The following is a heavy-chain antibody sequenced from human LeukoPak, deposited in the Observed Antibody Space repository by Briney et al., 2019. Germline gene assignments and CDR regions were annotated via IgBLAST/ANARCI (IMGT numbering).Heavy chain of an antibody. CDR3: ARIGREGYNFHY. CDR1: GGSVSGYY. Sequence: SETLSLTCAVYGGSVSGYYWNWIRQPPGKGLEWIGEINHSGSTNYNPSLKSRVTISVDTSKNQFSLKLSSVTAADTAVYYCARIGREGYNFHYWGQGTLVTVSS. CDR2: INHSGST. V-gene: IGHV4-34*01. J-gene: IGHJ4*02. D-gene: IGHD5-24*01.